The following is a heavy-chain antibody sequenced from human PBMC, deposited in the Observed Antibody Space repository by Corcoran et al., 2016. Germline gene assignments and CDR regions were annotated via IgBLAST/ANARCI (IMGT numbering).Heavy chain of an antibody. Sequence: GTLREKGIEWRKTRQTLTLTCTFSGFSLSTSEVCVSWIRQPPGKALEWLALIDGDDYKYYSTSLKTRLTISKDTSRNQVVRTMTNMDPVDTATYYCARQLQGYSSGWYYLDYWGQGTLVTVSS. D-gene: IGHD6-19*01. CDR3: ARQLQGYSSGWYYLDY. J-gene: IGHJ4*02. CDR2: IDGDDYK. CDR1: GFSLSTSEVC. V-gene: IGHV2-70*01.